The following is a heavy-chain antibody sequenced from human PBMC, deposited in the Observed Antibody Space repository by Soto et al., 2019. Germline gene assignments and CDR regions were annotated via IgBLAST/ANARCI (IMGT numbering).Heavy chain of an antibody. J-gene: IGHJ4*02. D-gene: IGHD3-16*01. CDR2: ISGSGGRS. CDR3: AKAYFVWSSEQPYYFDY. Sequence: EVQLLDSGGGLVQPGGSLRLSCAASGFTFSNYAMTWVRQGPGKGLEWVSGISGSGGRSYYADSVKGRFTIARDNSQSTLYLQMNSLGAEDTAVYYCAKAYFVWSSEQPYYFDYWGQGTLVTVSS. CDR1: GFTFSNYA. V-gene: IGHV3-23*01.